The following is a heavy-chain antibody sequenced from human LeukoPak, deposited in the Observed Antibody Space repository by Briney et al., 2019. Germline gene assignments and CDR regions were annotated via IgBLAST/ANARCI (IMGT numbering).Heavy chain of an antibody. CDR1: GGTFISYA. D-gene: IGHD3-3*01. J-gene: IGHJ4*02. Sequence: GASVKVSCKASGGTFISYAISWVRQAPGQGLEWMGGIIPIFGTANYAQKFQGRVTITADESTSTAYMELSSLRSEDTAVYYCASGRYPPYYDFWSGHYFDYWGQGTLVTVSS. CDR3: ASGRYPPYYDFWSGHYFDY. CDR2: IIPIFGTA. V-gene: IGHV1-69*13.